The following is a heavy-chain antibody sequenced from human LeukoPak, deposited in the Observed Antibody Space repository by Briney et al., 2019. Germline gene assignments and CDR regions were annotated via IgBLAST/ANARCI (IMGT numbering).Heavy chain of an antibody. J-gene: IGHJ4*02. Sequence: GGSLRLSCAASGFTFSDYYMSWIRQAPGKGLEWVSYISSSGSTIYYADSVKGRFTISRDNAKNSLYLQMNSLRAEDTAVYYCAGGREYSSSPEFAYWGQGTLVTVSS. CDR1: GFTFSDYY. CDR3: AGGREYSSSPEFAY. CDR2: ISSSGSTI. D-gene: IGHD6-6*01. V-gene: IGHV3-11*01.